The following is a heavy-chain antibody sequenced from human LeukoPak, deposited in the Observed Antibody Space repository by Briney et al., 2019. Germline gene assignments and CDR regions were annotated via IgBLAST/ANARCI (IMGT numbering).Heavy chain of an antibody. V-gene: IGHV3-23*01. CDR1: RCTFSSYA. J-gene: IGHJ4*02. CDR2: ISGSGGST. CDR3: ATVTDENDY. D-gene: IGHD4-17*01. Sequence: PGGSLRLSCAASRCTFSSYAMSWVRQAPGKGLEWVSAISGSGGSTYYADSVKGRFTISRDNSKNTLYLQMNSLRAEDTAVYYCATVTDENDYWGQGTLVTVSS.